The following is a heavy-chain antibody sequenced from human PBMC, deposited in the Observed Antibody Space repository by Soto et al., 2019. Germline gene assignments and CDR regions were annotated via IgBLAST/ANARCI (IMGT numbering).Heavy chain of an antibody. J-gene: IGHJ5*02. Sequence: QVTVKESGPVLVKPTETLTLTCTVSGFSLSNAGLGVSWIRPPPGKALEWLAYIFSNDEKSHSTSLKSKLTISKDTSKSKMVLTMPNMDPVDTATYYCASTYSTSWYWFDPWGQGTLVTVSS. V-gene: IGHV2-26*04. CDR2: IFSNDEK. D-gene: IGHD6-13*01. CDR1: GFSLSNAGLG. CDR3: ASTYSTSWYWFDP.